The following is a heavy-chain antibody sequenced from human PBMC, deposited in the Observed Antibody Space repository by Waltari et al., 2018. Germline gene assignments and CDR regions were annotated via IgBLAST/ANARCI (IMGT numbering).Heavy chain of an antibody. D-gene: IGHD3-3*01. V-gene: IGHV3-23*01. CDR2: ISGSGGST. CDR3: AKEITYYDFWSGYRGPDWFDP. CDR1: GFTFSSYA. J-gene: IGHJ5*02. Sequence: EVQLLESGGGLVQPGGSLRLSCAASGFTFSSYAMSWVRQAPGKGLEWVSAISGSGGSTYYADSVKVRFTISRDNSKNTLYLQMNSLRAEDTAVYYCAKEITYYDFWSGYRGPDWFDPWGQGTLVTVSS.